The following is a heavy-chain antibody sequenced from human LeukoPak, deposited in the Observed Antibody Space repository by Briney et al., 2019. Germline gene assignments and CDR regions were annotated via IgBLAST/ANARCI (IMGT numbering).Heavy chain of an antibody. V-gene: IGHV3-7*01. J-gene: IGHJ4*02. Sequence: GGSLRLSCVASGFPFSSYWMSWVRQAPGKGLEWVAKIKQLGGETDYVDSVKGRFTIGRDNAKNSFFLQMNSLRVEDTAVYYCARVGRDFYHFDYWGQGSLVTVSS. CDR1: GFPFSSYW. D-gene: IGHD2/OR15-2a*01. CDR2: IKQLGGET. CDR3: ARVGRDFYHFDY.